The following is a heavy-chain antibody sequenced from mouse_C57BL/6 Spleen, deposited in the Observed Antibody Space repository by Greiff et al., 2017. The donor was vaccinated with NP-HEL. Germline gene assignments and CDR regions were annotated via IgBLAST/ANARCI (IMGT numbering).Heavy chain of an antibody. J-gene: IGHJ2*01. Sequence: QVQLQQPGAELVRPGASVTLSCKASGYTFTDYEMHWVKQTPVHGLEWIGAIDPETGGTAYNQKFKGKAILTADKSSSTAYMELRSLTSEDSAVYYCTRYGYPYYFDDWGQGTTLTVSS. V-gene: IGHV1-15*01. CDR1: GYTFTDYE. CDR2: IDPETGGT. D-gene: IGHD2-2*01. CDR3: TRYGYPYYFDD.